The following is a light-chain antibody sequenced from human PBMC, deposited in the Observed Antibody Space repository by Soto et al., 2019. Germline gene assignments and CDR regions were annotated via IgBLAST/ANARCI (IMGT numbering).Light chain of an antibody. V-gene: IGLV2-18*02. CDR2: EVS. Sequence: QSALTQPPSVSGSPGQSVTISCTGTSSDVGSYNRVSWYQQPPGTAPKLMIYEVSNRPSGVPDRFSGSKSGNTASLTISGLQAEDEADYYSSSYTSSSTSVFGTGTKLTVL. CDR1: SSDVGSYNR. CDR3: SSYTSSSTSV. J-gene: IGLJ1*01.